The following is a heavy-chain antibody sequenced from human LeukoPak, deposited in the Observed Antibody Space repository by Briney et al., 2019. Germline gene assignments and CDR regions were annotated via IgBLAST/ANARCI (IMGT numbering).Heavy chain of an antibody. CDR3: ARNRSVTTTPGFDH. Sequence: SETLSLTCAVSGYSIRGDDYWGWIRQSPGKGLEWIGSIYHSGSTYYNPSLKSRVTISVDTSKNQFSLMLNSVTAADTAVYYCARNRSVTTTPGFDHWGQGTLVTVSS. J-gene: IGHJ4*02. CDR1: GYSIRGDDY. V-gene: IGHV4-38-2*01. D-gene: IGHD4-17*01. CDR2: IYHSGST.